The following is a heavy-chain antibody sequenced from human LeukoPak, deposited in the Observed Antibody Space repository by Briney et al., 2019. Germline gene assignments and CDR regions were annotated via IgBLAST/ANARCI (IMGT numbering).Heavy chain of an antibody. CDR2: FDPEDGET. CDR1: GYTLTELS. V-gene: IGHV1-24*01. Sequence: ASVKVSRKVSGYTLTELSMHWVRQAPGKGLEWMGGFDPEDGETIYAQKFQGRVTMTEDTSTDTAYMELSSLRSEDTAVYYCATSVEGGYYFDYWGQGTLVTVSS. CDR3: ATSVEGGYYFDY. J-gene: IGHJ4*02. D-gene: IGHD1-1*01.